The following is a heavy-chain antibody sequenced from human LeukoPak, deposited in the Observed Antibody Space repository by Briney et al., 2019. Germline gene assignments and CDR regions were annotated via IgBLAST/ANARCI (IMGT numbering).Heavy chain of an antibody. Sequence: GGSLRLSCAASGFTFSSYAMLWVRQAPGEGLEWVAVLSYDGSNKYYADSVKGRFTISRDNSKNTLYLQMNSLRAEDTAVYYCAKAGDYVWGSYRYNNDYWGQGTLVTVSS. V-gene: IGHV3-30-3*01. CDR2: LSYDGSNK. CDR1: GFTFSSYA. D-gene: IGHD3-16*02. CDR3: AKAGDYVWGSYRYNNDY. J-gene: IGHJ4*02.